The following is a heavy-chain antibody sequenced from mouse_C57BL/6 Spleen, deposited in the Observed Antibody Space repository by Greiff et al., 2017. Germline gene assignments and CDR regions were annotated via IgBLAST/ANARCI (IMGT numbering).Heavy chain of an antibody. D-gene: IGHD2-3*01. J-gene: IGHJ2*01. CDR1: GYTFTSYW. CDR3: ARSDGPHVGAFDY. CDR2: IDPSDSYT. Sequence: QVQLQQPGAELVMPGASVKLSCKASGYTFTSYWMHWVKQRPGQGLEWIGEIDPSDSYTNYNQKFKGKSTLTVDKSSSTAYMQLSSLTSEDSAVYYCARSDGPHVGAFDYWGQGTTLTVSS. V-gene: IGHV1-69*01.